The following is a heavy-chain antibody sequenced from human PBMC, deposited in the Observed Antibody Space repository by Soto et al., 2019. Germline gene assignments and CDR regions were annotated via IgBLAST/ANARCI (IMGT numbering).Heavy chain of an antibody. CDR2: IYYSGST. CDR3: ARRDGGALDY. D-gene: IGHD2-21*01. CDR1: GGSISSYY. Sequence: ETLSLTCTVSGGSISSYYWSWIRQPPGKGLEWIGYIYYSGSTSYNPSLKSRVTISVDTSKNQFSLKLSSVTAADTAVYYCARRDGGALDYWGQGTLVNVSS. V-gene: IGHV4-59*08. J-gene: IGHJ4*02.